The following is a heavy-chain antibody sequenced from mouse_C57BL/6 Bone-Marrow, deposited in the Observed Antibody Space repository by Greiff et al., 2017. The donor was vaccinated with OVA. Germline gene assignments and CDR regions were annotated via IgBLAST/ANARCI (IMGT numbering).Heavy chain of an antibody. V-gene: IGHV1-5*01. CDR1: GYSFTSYC. Sequence: EVQLQQSGTVLARPWASVTLSCKTSGYSFTSYCMHWVKQRPGQGLEWIGAIYSGNSDTSYNEKFNGMTKLTAVSSASSSYMELSSLTKEYSAVYGGTRRECYTYFDGGGQGTTLTVSS. CDR2: IYSGNSDT. J-gene: IGHJ2*01. CDR3: TRRECYTYFDG.